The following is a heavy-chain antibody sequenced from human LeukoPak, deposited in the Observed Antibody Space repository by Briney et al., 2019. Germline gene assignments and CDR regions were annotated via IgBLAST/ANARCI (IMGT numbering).Heavy chain of an antibody. Sequence: GGSLRLSCAASGCTFSSYAMSWVRQAPGKGLEWVSAISGSGGSTYYADSVKGRFTISRDNSKNTMYLQMNSLRAEDTAIYYCIKVIMFAFDIWGQGTMVTVSS. CDR3: IKVIMFAFDI. V-gene: IGHV3-23*01. J-gene: IGHJ3*02. CDR1: GCTFSSYA. D-gene: IGHD3-10*02. CDR2: ISGSGGST.